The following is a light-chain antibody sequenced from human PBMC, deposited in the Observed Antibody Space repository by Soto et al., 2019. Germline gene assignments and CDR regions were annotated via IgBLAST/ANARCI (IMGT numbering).Light chain of an antibody. CDR2: QDN. CDR1: KLGEKY. Sequence: SYELTQPPSVSVSPGQTASITCSGDKLGEKYACWYQQKPGQSPVLVIYQDNKRPSGIPERFSGSNSGNTATLNISGTQAMDEADYYCQAWHSNLYVFGTGTKVTVL. CDR3: QAWHSNLYV. J-gene: IGLJ1*01. V-gene: IGLV3-1*01.